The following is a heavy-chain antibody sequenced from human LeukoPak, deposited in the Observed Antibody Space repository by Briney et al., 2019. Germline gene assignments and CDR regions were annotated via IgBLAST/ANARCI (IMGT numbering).Heavy chain of an antibody. J-gene: IGHJ4*02. CDR2: IIPIFGTA. CDR3: ARGAAVAGYYFDY. V-gene: IGHV1-69*13. Sequence: SVKVSCKASGGTFSSYATSWVRQAPGQGLEWMGGIIPIFGTANYAQKFQGRVTITADESTSTAYMELSSLRSEDTAVYYCARGAAVAGYYFDYWGQGTLVTVSS. CDR1: GGTFSSYA. D-gene: IGHD6-19*01.